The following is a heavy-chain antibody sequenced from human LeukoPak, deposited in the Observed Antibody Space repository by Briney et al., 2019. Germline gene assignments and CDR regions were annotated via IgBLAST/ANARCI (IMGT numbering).Heavy chain of an antibody. CDR3: ARDIVGGTVAGTFD. V-gene: IGHV1-2*02. CDR2: INPNSGGT. J-gene: IGHJ1*01. Sequence: ASVKVSCKASGYTFTGYYMHGVRQAPGQGLEWMGWINPNSGGTNYAQKFQGRVTMTRDTSISTAYMELSRLRSDDTAVYYCARDIVGGTVAGTFDWGPGTLVTVSS. D-gene: IGHD6-19*01. CDR1: GYTFTGYY.